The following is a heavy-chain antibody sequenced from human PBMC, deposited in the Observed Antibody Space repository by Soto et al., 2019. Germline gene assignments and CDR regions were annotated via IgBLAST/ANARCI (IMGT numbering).Heavy chain of an antibody. CDR3: ARGGSLNWYFDL. V-gene: IGHV3-74*01. J-gene: IGHJ2*01. CDR1: GFTFSSYW. Sequence: EVQLVESGGGLVQPGGSLRLSCAASGFTFSSYWMHWVRQAPGKGLVWVSRINSDGSSTSYADYVKGRFTISRDNAKNTLYLQMNSLRVEDTAVYYCARGGSLNWYFDLWGRGTLVTVSS. CDR2: INSDGSST. D-gene: IGHD1-26*01.